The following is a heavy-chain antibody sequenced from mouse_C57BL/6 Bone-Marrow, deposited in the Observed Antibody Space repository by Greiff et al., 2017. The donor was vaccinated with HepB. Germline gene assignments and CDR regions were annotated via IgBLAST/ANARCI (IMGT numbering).Heavy chain of an antibody. CDR2: IYPGDGDT. V-gene: IGHV1-82*01. J-gene: IGHJ2*01. D-gene: IGHD2-1*01. CDR3: AVYVNYDY. Sequence: QVQLQQSGPELVKPGASVKISCKASGYAFSSSWMNWVKQRPGKGLEWIGRIYPGDGDTNYNGKFKGKATLTADKSSSTAYMQLSSLTSEDSAVYFCAVYVNYDYGGQGTTLTVSS. CDR1: GYAFSSSW.